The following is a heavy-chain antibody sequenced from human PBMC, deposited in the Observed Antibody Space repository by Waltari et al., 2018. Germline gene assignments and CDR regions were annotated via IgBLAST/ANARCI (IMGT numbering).Heavy chain of an antibody. Sequence: QLQLQESGPGLVKPSETLSLTCTVSGGSISSSSHYWGWIRQPPGKGLEWIGSIYDSGGTYYNPSLKSRVTISVDTSKNQFYLKLNSVTAADTAVYYCARQRRSSTSSLYYFDYWGQGPLVTVSS. J-gene: IGHJ4*02. V-gene: IGHV4-39*01. CDR3: ARQRRSSTSSLYYFDY. CDR2: IYDSGGT. CDR1: GGSISSSSHY. D-gene: IGHD6-6*01.